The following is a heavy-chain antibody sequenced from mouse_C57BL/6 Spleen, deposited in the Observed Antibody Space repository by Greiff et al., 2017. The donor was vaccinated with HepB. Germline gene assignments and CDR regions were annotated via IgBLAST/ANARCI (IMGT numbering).Heavy chain of an antibody. CDR3: ARWGTTVVDPYYFDY. D-gene: IGHD1-1*01. V-gene: IGHV1-80*01. CDR1: GYAFSSYW. Sequence: VMLVESGAELVKPGASVKISCKASGYAFSSYWMNWVKQRPGKGLEWIGQIYPGDGDTNYNGKFKGKATLTADKSSSTAYMQRSSLTSEDSAVYFGARWGTTVVDPYYFDYWGQGTTLTVSS. J-gene: IGHJ2*01. CDR2: IYPGDGDT.